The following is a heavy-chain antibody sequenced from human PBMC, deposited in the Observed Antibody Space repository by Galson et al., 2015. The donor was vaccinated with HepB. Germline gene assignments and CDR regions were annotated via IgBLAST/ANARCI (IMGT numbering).Heavy chain of an antibody. CDR1: GFTFSSYS. D-gene: IGHD2-2*01. CDR3: ARDPQIVVVPAAYYGMDV. Sequence: SLRLSCAASGFTFSSYSMNWVRQAPGKGLEWVSSISSSSSYIYYADSVKGRFTISRDNAKNSLYLQMNSLRAEDTAVYYCARDPQIVVVPAAYYGMDVWGQGTTVTVPS. CDR2: ISSSSSYI. J-gene: IGHJ6*02. V-gene: IGHV3-21*01.